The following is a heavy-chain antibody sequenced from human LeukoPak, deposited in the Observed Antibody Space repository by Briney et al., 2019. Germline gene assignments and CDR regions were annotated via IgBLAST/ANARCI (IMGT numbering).Heavy chain of an antibody. Sequence: ASVKVSCTASGDIFSSYYMHWVRQAPGQGLEWMGIINPSGGSISYAQKFQGRVTMTRDMSTSTVYMELSSLRSEDTAVYYCARGRHYYESSDYYYEGDAFDVWGQGTMVTVSS. J-gene: IGHJ3*01. CDR2: INPSGGSI. V-gene: IGHV1-46*01. CDR3: ARGRHYYESSDYYYEGDAFDV. CDR1: GDIFSSYY. D-gene: IGHD3-22*01.